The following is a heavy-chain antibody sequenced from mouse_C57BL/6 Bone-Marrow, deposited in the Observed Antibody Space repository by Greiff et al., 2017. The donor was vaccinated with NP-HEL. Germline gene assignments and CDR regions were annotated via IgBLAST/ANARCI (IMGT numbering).Heavy chain of an antibody. CDR2: ISYDGSN. CDR1: GYSITSGYY. Sequence: EVQLQESGPGLVKPSQSLSLTCSVTGYSITSGYYWNWIRQFPGNKLEWMGYISYDGSNNYNPSLKNRISITRDTSKNQFFLKLNSVTTEDTATYYCARGRPVITTVVATEWYFDVWGTGTTVTVSS. J-gene: IGHJ1*03. V-gene: IGHV3-6*01. CDR3: ARGRPVITTVVATEWYFDV. D-gene: IGHD1-1*01.